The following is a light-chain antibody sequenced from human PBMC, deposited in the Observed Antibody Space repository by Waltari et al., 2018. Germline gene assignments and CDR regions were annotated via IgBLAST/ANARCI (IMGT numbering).Light chain of an antibody. CDR3: QQYYSYPWT. CDR1: QSIGRN. Sequence: DIQMTQSPYTLSASVGDRVTITARASQSIGRNLAWYQQKPGKAPKLLIYKTSSLESGVPSRFSGSGSETEFTLTISSLQPDDLATYYCQQYYSYPWTFGQGTKVEIK. J-gene: IGKJ1*01. CDR2: KTS. V-gene: IGKV1-5*03.